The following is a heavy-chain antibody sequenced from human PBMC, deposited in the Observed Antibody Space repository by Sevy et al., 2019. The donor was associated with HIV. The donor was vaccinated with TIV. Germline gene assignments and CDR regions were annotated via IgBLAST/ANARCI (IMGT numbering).Heavy chain of an antibody. V-gene: IGHV3-33*01. CDR1: GFTFSSYA. J-gene: IGHJ6*02. CDR3: ASDGGSWPKYGMDV. Sequence: GGSLRLSCAASGFTFSSYAMHWVRQAPGKGLEWVAAIWYDGSNKYYADSVKGRFTISRDNSKNTLYLQMNSLRAEDTAEYYCASDGGSWPKYGMDVWGQGTMVTVSS. D-gene: IGHD6-13*01. CDR2: IWYDGSNK.